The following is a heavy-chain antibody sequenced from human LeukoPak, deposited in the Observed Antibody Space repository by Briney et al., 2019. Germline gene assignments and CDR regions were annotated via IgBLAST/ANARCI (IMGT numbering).Heavy chain of an antibody. D-gene: IGHD3-9*01. V-gene: IGHV1-18*01. Sequence: GAPVKVSCKTSGQTFSSYGFCWVRQASGQGLEWMGWISGYNGNTKFEEKFQDRVTMTTDTSTNTAYMELRSLRSDDTATYYCATGYPKRRPSDMLTVPLFDCWGQGSLVTVSS. CDR2: ISGYNGNT. CDR1: GQTFSSYG. CDR3: ATGYPKRRPSDMLTVPLFDC. J-gene: IGHJ4*02.